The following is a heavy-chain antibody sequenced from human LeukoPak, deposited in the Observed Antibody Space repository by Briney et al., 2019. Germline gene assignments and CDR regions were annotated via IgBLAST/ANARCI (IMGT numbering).Heavy chain of an antibody. J-gene: IGHJ4*02. CDR1: GFTFSSYS. CDR3: ARGILYSDDY. CDR2: ISSSSNTI. V-gene: IGHV3-48*01. D-gene: IGHD2/OR15-2a*01. Sequence: GGSLRLSCAASGFTFSSYSMNWVRQAPGKGLEWVSYISSSSNTIYYADSVKGRSTISRDNAKNSLYLQMNNLRAEDTAVYYCARGILYSDDYWGQGTLVTVSS.